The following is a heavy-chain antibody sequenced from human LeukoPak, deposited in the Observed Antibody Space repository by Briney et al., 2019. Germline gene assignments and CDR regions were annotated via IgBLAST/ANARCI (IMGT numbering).Heavy chain of an antibody. J-gene: IGHJ5*02. Sequence: SETLSLTCTVSGGSISSHYWSWIRQPPGKGLEWIGYIYYSGSTNYNPSLKSRVTISVDTSKNQFSLKLSSVTAADTAVYYCARSRDFWSGQNNWFDPWGQGTLVTVPS. CDR2: IYYSGST. V-gene: IGHV4-59*11. CDR1: GGSISSHY. CDR3: ARSRDFWSGQNNWFDP. D-gene: IGHD3-3*01.